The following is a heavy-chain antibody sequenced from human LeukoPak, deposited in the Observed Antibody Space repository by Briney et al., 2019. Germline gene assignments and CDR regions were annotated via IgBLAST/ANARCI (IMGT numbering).Heavy chain of an antibody. J-gene: IGHJ3*02. CDR3: ARDPDGYAPTDAFDI. D-gene: IGHD5-24*01. V-gene: IGHV3-48*01. Sequence: GGSLRLSCAASGFTFSSYGMHWVRQAPGKGLERVSYISSSSSIIYYADSVKGRFTISRDNAKNSLYLQMNSLRAEDTAVYYCARDPDGYAPTDAFDIWGQGTMVTVSS. CDR2: ISSSSSII. CDR1: GFTFSSYG.